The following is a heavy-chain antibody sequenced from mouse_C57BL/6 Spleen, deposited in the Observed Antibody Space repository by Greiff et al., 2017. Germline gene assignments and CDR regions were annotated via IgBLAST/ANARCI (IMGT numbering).Heavy chain of an antibody. V-gene: IGHV1-82*01. CDR2: IYPGDGDT. Sequence: QVQLQQSGPELVKPGASVKISCKASGYAFSSSWMNWVKQRPGKGLEWIGRIYPGDGDTNNNGKFKGKATLTADKSSRTAYMQLSSLTSEDSAVYFCAGQLRLPAMDYWGQGTSVTVSS. D-gene: IGHD3-2*02. CDR1: GYAFSSSW. CDR3: AGQLRLPAMDY. J-gene: IGHJ4*01.